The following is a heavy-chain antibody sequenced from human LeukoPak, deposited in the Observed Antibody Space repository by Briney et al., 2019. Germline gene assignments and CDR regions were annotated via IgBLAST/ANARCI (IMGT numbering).Heavy chain of an antibody. CDR1: GGSISSSSYY. J-gene: IGHJ5*02. CDR2: IYYSGST. CDR3: ARQVSVVVVVAATVWFDP. V-gene: IGHV4-39*01. D-gene: IGHD2-15*01. Sequence: PSETLSLTCTVSGGSISSSSYYLGWIRQPPGKGLEWIVSIYYSGSTYYNPSLKSRVTISVDTSKNQFSLKLSSVTAADTAVYYCARQVSVVVVVAATVWFDPWGQGTLVTVSS.